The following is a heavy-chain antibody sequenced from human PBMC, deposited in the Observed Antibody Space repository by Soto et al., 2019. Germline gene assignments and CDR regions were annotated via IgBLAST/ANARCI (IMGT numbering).Heavy chain of an antibody. V-gene: IGHV4-30-2*01. CDR2: IFHGGST. D-gene: IGHD2-2*01. CDR3: ARGRVVVLAAVMFNCLDP. CDR1: GAPITWGDYS. J-gene: IGHJ5*02. Sequence: PSETLSLTCALSGAPITWGDYSWNWIRQPPGKGLEWIGYIFHGGSTYYNPSLRSRVTISVDRSRTQFSLKMSSVTAADTAVYYCARGRVVVLAAVMFNCLDPWGQGALVTVSS.